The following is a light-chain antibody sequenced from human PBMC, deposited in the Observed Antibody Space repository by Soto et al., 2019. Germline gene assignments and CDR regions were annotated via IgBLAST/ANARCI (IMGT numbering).Light chain of an antibody. V-gene: IGKV3-11*01. CDR3: QQRSNWPPFT. J-gene: IGKJ3*01. Sequence: EIVLTQSPATLSLSPGERATLSCRASQSVSSYLAWYQQKPGQAPRLLIYDASNRATGIPARFSGSGSGTDFTLTISSLEPEDFAVYYCQQRSNWPPFTFGPGTKVDN. CDR1: QSVSSY. CDR2: DAS.